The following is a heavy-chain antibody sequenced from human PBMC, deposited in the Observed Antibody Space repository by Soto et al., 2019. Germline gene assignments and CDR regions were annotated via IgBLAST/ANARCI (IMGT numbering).Heavy chain of an antibody. CDR2: IWYDGSEK. CDR3: ARDRPAVAGKYYYYYGLDV. V-gene: IGHV3-33*01. D-gene: IGHD6-19*01. Sequence: QVHLVESGGGVVQPGRSLRLSCAASGSTFSRNGMHWVRQAPGKGLEWVAVIWYDGSEKYYADSVKGRFTISRDNSKNTLYLQMNSPRAEDTAVYYCARDRPAVAGKYYYYYGLDVWGQGTTVTVSS. J-gene: IGHJ6*02. CDR1: GSTFSRNG.